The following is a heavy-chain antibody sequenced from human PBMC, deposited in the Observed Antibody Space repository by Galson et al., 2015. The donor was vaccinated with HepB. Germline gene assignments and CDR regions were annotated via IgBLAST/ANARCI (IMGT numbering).Heavy chain of an antibody. J-gene: IGHJ4*02. CDR3: ARAAGDSSTYANDY. D-gene: IGHD5-18*01. CDR1: GASISSSLYY. V-gene: IGHV4-39*07. CDR2: IYYTGNT. Sequence: SETLSLTCTVSGASISSSLYYWVWVRQPPEKGLEWIGSIYYTGNTSYKSSLEGRVTISADMSKNQFSLKVNSVTAADTAVYYCARAAGDSSTYANDYWGQGALVTFS.